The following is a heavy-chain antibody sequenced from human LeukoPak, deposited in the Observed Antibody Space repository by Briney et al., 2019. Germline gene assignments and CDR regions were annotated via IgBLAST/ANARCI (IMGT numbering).Heavy chain of an antibody. CDR3: AGVSASRGEYYDSSGHYAFDI. V-gene: IGHV6-1*01. Sequence: SQTLSLTCAISGDSVSSNSAAWNWIRQSPSRGLEWLGRTYYRSKWYNDYAVSVKSRITINPDTSKNQFSLQLNSVTPEDTAVYYCAGVSASRGEYYDSSGHYAFDIWGQGTMVTVSS. J-gene: IGHJ3*02. CDR2: TYYRSKWYN. D-gene: IGHD3-22*01. CDR1: GDSVSSNSAA.